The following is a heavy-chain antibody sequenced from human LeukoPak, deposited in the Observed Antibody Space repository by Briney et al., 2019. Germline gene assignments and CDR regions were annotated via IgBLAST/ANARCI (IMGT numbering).Heavy chain of an antibody. CDR1: GFTFSSYA. CDR3: AKGPSGSYYPGYFDY. CDR2: ISGSGGSI. Sequence: PGGSLRLSCAASGFTFSSYAMSWVRQAPGKGLEWVSAISGSGGSIYYPDSVKGRFTISRDNSMNTLYLQMNSLRAEDTAVYYCAKGPSGSYYPGYFDYWGQGTLVTVSS. J-gene: IGHJ4*02. V-gene: IGHV3-23*01. D-gene: IGHD1-26*01.